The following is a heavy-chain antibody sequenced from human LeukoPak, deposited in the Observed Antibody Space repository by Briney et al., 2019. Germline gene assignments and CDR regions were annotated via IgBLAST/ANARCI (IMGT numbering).Heavy chain of an antibody. CDR2: ISSDGGYK. V-gene: IGHV3-30*18. J-gene: IGHJ4*02. D-gene: IGHD3-10*01. Sequence: GRSLRLSCGASGFNFNKYGMHWVRQAPGQGLEWVAVISSDGGYKYHADSVKGRFTISRDNSNNTLYLQMNSLRAEDTAVYYCGKAITMVRGVIVSPDYWGQGTLVTVSS. CDR3: GKAITMVRGVIVSPDY. CDR1: GFNFNKYG.